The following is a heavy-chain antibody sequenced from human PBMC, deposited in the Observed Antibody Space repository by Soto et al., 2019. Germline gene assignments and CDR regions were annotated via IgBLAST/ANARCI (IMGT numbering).Heavy chain of an antibody. J-gene: IGHJ6*02. V-gene: IGHV4-30-4*01. Sequence: SVTLSLTCTVGRGSIDSGDYYWNWTREAPGKGLEWIGYIHYSGSTYHNPSLKSRVTISVDTSKNQFSLKLTSVTAADTAVYYCGRAHRDLQQLVHYYYSMDVWGQGTTVTVS. CDR2: IHYSGST. CDR1: RGSIDSGDYY. CDR3: GRAHRDLQQLVHYYYSMDV. D-gene: IGHD6-13*01.